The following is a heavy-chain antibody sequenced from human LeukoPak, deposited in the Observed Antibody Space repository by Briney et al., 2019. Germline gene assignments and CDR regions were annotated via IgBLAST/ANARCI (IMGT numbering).Heavy chain of an antibody. V-gene: IGHV3-74*01. CDR1: GFTFSSYW. CDR3: ARETAVAGTYYSDY. D-gene: IGHD6-19*01. CDR2: ISIDGSIT. J-gene: IGHJ4*02. Sequence: GGSLRLSCAASGFTFSSYWMHWVRQAPGKGLVWVSRISIDGSITTYADSVKGRFTTSRDNAKNTLYLKMNSLRAEDTAVYYCARETAVAGTYYSDYWGQGTLVTVSS.